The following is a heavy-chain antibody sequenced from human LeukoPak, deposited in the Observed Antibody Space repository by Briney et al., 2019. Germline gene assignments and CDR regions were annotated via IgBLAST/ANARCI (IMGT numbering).Heavy chain of an antibody. D-gene: IGHD4-23*01. V-gene: IGHV3-9*03. Sequence: LSGGSLRLSCAASGFTFSSYAMHWVRQAPGKGLEWVSGISWNSGSIGYADSVKGRFTISRDNAKNSLYLQMNSLRAEDMALYYCAKDMTTVVTGAFDIWGQGTMVTVSS. CDR3: AKDMTTVVTGAFDI. CDR2: ISWNSGSI. CDR1: GFTFSSYA. J-gene: IGHJ3*02.